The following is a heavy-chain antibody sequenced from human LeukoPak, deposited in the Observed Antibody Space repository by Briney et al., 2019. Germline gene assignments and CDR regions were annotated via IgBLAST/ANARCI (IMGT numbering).Heavy chain of an antibody. CDR1: GFTFSSYG. CDR2: LAYDGTNQ. J-gene: IGHJ4*02. CDR3: AKGGPLGDTNRFDQ. Sequence: GGSLRLSCAASGFTFSSYGMSWVRHAPGKGLEWVALLAYDGTNQYYADSVKGRFTISRDNSKNTVYLQMTNLRPEDAAVYYCAKGGPLGDTNRFDQWGQGTLVSVSS. V-gene: IGHV3-30*18. D-gene: IGHD2-8*01.